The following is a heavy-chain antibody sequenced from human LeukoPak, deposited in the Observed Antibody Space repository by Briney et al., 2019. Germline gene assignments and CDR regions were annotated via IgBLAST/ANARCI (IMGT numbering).Heavy chain of an antibody. Sequence: GGSLRLSCAASGFTFSSYSMNWVRQAPGKGLEWVPSISSSSSYIYYTDSVKGRFTISRDNAKNSLYLQMNSLRAEDTAVYYCAILDTAMVHYWGQGTLVTVSS. V-gene: IGHV3-21*01. CDR2: ISSSSSYI. CDR1: GFTFSSYS. CDR3: AILDTAMVHY. J-gene: IGHJ4*02. D-gene: IGHD5-18*01.